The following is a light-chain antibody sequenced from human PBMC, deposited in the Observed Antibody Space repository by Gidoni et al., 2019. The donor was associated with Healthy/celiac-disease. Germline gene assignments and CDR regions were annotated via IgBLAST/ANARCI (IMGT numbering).Light chain of an antibody. Sequence: DIQMTQSPSSLSASVGDRVNVTCRASQHISSYLHWYPQKPGKAPKLLCYAASSLQSGVPSRFSGSGSGTDFTLTISSLQPEDFSTYYCQQSYSTLSTFGQGTKVEIK. J-gene: IGKJ1*01. CDR2: AAS. CDR1: QHISSY. V-gene: IGKV1-39*01. CDR3: QQSYSTLST.